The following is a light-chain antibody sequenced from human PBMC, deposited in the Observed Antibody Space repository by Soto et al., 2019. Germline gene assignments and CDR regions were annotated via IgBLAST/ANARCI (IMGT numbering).Light chain of an antibody. Sequence: QSVLTQPASVSGSPGQSITISCTGTSSDVGSYNLVSWYQQHPGKAPKLMIYEGSKRPSGVSNRFSGSKSGNTASLTISWLQAEDEADYYCCSYAGSSTPVFGGGTKVTVL. CDR3: CSYAGSSTPV. CDR2: EGS. V-gene: IGLV2-23*01. CDR1: SSDVGSYNL. J-gene: IGLJ2*01.